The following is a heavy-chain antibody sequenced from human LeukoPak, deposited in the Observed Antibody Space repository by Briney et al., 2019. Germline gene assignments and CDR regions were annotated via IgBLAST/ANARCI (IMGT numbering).Heavy chain of an antibody. Sequence: ASVKVSCKASGYTFSSYYMHWVRQAPGQGLEWMGIINPNGDSTSSAQKFQDRITMTRDTSTSTAYMELSSLRSEDTAVYYCARDNSYGNIAWWFDPWGQGTLVTVSS. J-gene: IGHJ5*02. CDR1: GYTFSSYY. CDR2: INPNGDST. V-gene: IGHV1-46*01. CDR3: ARDNSYGNIAWWFDP. D-gene: IGHD2/OR15-2a*01.